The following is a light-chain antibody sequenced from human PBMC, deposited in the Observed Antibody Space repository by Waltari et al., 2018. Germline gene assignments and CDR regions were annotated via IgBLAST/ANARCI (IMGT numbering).Light chain of an antibody. CDR1: RGISSY. J-gene: IGKJ5*01. CDR3: QEGNSYPSIT. CDR2: AGS. Sequence: QLTQSPSFLSASVGDRVTISCRASRGISSYLAWYQQKPGKAPRLLIYAGSTLQSGVPSRFSGSGSGTEFTLTISSLQPEDFATYYCQEGNSYPSITFGQGTRLE. V-gene: IGKV1-9*01.